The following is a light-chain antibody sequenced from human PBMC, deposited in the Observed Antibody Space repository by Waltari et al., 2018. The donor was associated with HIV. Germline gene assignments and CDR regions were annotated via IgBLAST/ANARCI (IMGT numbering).Light chain of an antibody. Sequence: QSVLTQPPSASGTPGQRVTISCSGSRSNIGKNFIYWYQQFPGTAPKLLIYRNDQRPSGVPDRFSGSKSGTSASPAISGLRSEDEADYYCATWDDSLSGWVFGGGTKLTVL. CDR2: RND. CDR1: RSNIGKNF. J-gene: IGLJ3*02. CDR3: ATWDDSLSGWV. V-gene: IGLV1-47*01.